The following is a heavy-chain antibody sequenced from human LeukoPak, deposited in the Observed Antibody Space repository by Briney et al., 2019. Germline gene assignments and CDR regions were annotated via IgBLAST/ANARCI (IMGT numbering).Heavy chain of an antibody. CDR3: ARHVSIFGVVTSYFDY. Sequence: PSETLPLTCTVSGGSISSYYWSWIRQPAGKGLEWIGRIYTSGSTNYNPSLKSRVTMSVDTSKNQFSLKLSSVTAADTAVYYCARHVSIFGVVTSYFDYWGQGTLVTVSS. CDR2: IYTSGST. J-gene: IGHJ4*02. D-gene: IGHD3-3*02. CDR1: GGSISSYY. V-gene: IGHV4-4*07.